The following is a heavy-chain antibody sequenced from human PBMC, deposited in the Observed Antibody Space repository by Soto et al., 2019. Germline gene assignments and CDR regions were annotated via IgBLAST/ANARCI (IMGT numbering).Heavy chain of an antibody. D-gene: IGHD2-15*01. CDR2: IYYSGST. V-gene: IGHV4-39*01. CDR3: ARRLVVAATFDY. J-gene: IGHJ4*02. Sequence: SETLSLTCTVSGGSISRSSYYWGWIRQPPGKGLEWIGSIYYSGSTYYNPSLKSRVTISVDTSKNQFSLKLSSVTAADTAVYYCARRLVVAATFDYCGQGTLVPVSS. CDR1: GGSISRSSYY.